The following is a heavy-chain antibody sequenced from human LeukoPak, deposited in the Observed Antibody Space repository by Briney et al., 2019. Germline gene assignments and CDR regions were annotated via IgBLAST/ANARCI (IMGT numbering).Heavy chain of an antibody. J-gene: IGHJ4*02. CDR1: GFTSSSYG. V-gene: IGHV3-33*01. CDR3: ARELVVAGFDY. CDR2: IWYDGSNK. Sequence: GGSLRLSCAASGFTSSSYGMHWVRQAPGKGLEWVAVIWYDGSNKYYADSVKGRFTISRDNSKNTLYLQMNSLRAEDTAVYYCARELVVAGFDYWGQGTLVTVSS. D-gene: IGHD2-15*01.